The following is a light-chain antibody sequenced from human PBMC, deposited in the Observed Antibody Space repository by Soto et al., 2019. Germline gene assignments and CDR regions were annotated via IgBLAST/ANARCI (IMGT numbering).Light chain of an antibody. CDR1: QSITTS. Sequence: DIQMPQSPSSLSASVGDRITIPCRASQSITTSLNWYLQKPGKAPKLLIYATSNLHSGVPSRFSGSGSGTNFTLTVSGLRTEDFATYFCQQTYISPWTFGHGTNVEI. J-gene: IGKJ1*01. V-gene: IGKV1-39*01. CDR3: QQTYISPWT. CDR2: ATS.